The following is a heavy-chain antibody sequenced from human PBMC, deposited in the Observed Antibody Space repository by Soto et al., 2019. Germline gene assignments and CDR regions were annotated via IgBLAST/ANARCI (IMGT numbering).Heavy chain of an antibody. J-gene: IGHJ3*02. CDR1: GFTFSSYG. D-gene: IGHD2-15*01. CDR2: ISYDGSNK. Sequence: GGSLRLSCAASGFTFSSYGMHWVRQAPGKGLEWVAVISYDGSNKYYADSVKGRFTISRDNSKNTLYLQMNSLRAEDTAVYYCAKDQAYTKFSGYCSGGSCYSGFAFDIWGQGTMVTVSS. CDR3: AKDQAYTKFSGYCSGGSCYSGFAFDI. V-gene: IGHV3-30*18.